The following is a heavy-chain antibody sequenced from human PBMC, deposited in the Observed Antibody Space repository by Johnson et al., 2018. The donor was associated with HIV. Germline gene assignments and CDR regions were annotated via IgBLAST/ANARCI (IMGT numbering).Heavy chain of an antibody. CDR2: IRYDGSNK. V-gene: IGHV3-33*01. CDR3: ASSHPAAAGIPRWAFDI. D-gene: IGHD6-13*01. J-gene: IGHJ3*02. CDR1: GFTFSSYG. Sequence: QVQLVESGGGVVQPGGSLRLSCAASGFTFSSYGMHWVRQAPGKGLEWVAVIRYDGSNKYYADYVKGRFPISRDNSKNTLYLQMNSLRRAEDTAVYYWASSHPAAAGIPRWAFDIWGQGTMVTVSS.